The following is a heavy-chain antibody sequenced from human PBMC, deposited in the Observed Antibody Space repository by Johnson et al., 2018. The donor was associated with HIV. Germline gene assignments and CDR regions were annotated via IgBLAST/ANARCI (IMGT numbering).Heavy chain of an antibody. J-gene: IGHJ3*02. Sequence: VQLVESRGVLVQPGGSLRLSCAASGFTFSSYGMHWVRQAPGKGLEWVAVISYDGSNKYYADSVKGRFTISRDNSKNTLYLQMNSLRAEDTAVYYCVRQYYGSGTDAFDIWGQGTMVTVSS. CDR1: GFTFSSYG. CDR3: VRQYYGSGTDAFDI. D-gene: IGHD3-10*01. V-gene: IGHV3-30*03. CDR2: ISYDGSNK.